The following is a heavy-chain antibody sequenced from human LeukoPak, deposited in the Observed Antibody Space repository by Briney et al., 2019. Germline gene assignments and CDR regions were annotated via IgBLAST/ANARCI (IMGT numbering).Heavy chain of an antibody. V-gene: IGHV3-7*01. CDR1: GFSFSTYW. CDR2: IKQDGSVK. Sequence: PGGSLRLSCAACGFSFSTYWMSWVRQAPGKGLEWVANIKQDGSVKYYVDSVKGRFAISRDNAKNSLYLQMNSLRAEDTAVYYCAREDAYNADFDFWGQGTLVTVSS. J-gene: IGHJ4*02. D-gene: IGHD5-24*01. CDR3: AREDAYNADFDF.